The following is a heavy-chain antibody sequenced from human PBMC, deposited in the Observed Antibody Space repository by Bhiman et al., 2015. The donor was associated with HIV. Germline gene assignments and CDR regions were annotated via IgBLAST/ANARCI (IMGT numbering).Heavy chain of an antibody. CDR2: ISSSGYYI. V-gene: IGHV3-21*01. CDR1: GFTFSTFS. J-gene: IGHJ4*02. CDR3: ARDPGGSYFDY. D-gene: IGHD1-26*01. Sequence: VQLVESGGGLVKPGGSLRLSCAASGFTFSTFSMNWVRQAPGKGLEWVSSISSSGYYIYYADSLKGRFTISRDNAKNSLYLQMDSLRAEDTAVYFCARDPGGSYFDYWGQGTLVTVSS.